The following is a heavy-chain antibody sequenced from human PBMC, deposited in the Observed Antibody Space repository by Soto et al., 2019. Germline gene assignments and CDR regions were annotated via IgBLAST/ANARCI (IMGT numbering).Heavy chain of an antibody. CDR3: ARQIVLVPAAITWFDP. Sequence: SETLSLTCTFSGGSISSYYWSWIRQPPGKGLEWIGYIYYSGSTNYNPSLKSRVTISVDTSKNQFSLKLSSVTAADTAVYYCARQIVLVPAAITWFDPWGQGTLVTVSS. CDR2: IYYSGST. D-gene: IGHD2-2*01. V-gene: IGHV4-59*01. J-gene: IGHJ5*02. CDR1: GGSISSYY.